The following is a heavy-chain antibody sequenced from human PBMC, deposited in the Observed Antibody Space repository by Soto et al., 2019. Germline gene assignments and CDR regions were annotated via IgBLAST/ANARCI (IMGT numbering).Heavy chain of an antibody. D-gene: IGHD1-7*01. Sequence: ASVKVSCKTSGYTFTSHGVSWVRQAPGQRLEWMGWISTYNGITNYAQKFQGRVTMTTDTSTSTAYMEVRSLTSDDTAVYYCARHQTWNYYFFDYCGQGTMVTVYS. J-gene: IGHJ4*02. CDR3: ARHQTWNYYFFDY. V-gene: IGHV1-18*01. CDR2: ISTYNGIT. CDR1: GYTFTSHG.